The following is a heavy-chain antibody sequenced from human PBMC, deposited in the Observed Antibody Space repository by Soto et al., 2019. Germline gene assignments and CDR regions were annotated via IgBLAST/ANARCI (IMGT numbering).Heavy chain of an antibody. CDR1: GFTVSSNY. CDR2: IYSGGST. V-gene: IGHV3-66*01. D-gene: IGHD6-13*01. CDR3: ARGGIAAWDAFDI. Sequence: GGSLRLSCAASGFTVSSNYMSWVRQAPGKGLEWVSVIYSGGSTYYADSVKGRFTISRDNSKNTLYLQMNSLRAEDTAVYYCARGGIAAWDAFDIWGQGTMVTVSS. J-gene: IGHJ3*02.